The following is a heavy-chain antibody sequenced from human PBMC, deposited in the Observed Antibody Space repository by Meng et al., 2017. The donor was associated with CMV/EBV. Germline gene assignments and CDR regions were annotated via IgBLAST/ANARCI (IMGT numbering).Heavy chain of an antibody. CDR1: GFTFSDHY. Sequence: GESLKISCAASGFTFSDHYMDWVRQAPGKGLEWVGRTRNKANSYTTEYAASVKGRFTISRDDSKNSLYLQMNGLKTEDTAVYYCARSGGSYAPLDYWGQGTLVTVSS. V-gene: IGHV3-72*01. CDR2: TRNKANSYTT. J-gene: IGHJ4*02. CDR3: ARSGGSYAPLDY. D-gene: IGHD1-26*01.